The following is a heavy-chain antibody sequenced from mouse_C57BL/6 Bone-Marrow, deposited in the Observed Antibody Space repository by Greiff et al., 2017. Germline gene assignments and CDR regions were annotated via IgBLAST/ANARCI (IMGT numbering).Heavy chain of an antibody. V-gene: IGHV1-85*01. J-gene: IGHJ1*03. D-gene: IGHD1-1*01. CDR3: SRLESDGSSGNWYFDV. CDR2: IYPRDGST. CDR1: GYTFTSYE. Sequence: VQLQQSGPELVKPGASVKLSCKASGYTFTSYEINWVKQRPGQGLEWIGWIYPRDGSTKYNEKFKGKATLTVDTSSSTASMELHSLTAEDSAVYFCSRLESDGSSGNWYFDVWGTGTTVTVSS.